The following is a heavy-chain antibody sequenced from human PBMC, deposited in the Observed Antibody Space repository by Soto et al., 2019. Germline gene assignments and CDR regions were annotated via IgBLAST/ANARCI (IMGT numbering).Heavy chain of an antibody. V-gene: IGHV4-59*01. CDR2: IYYSGST. J-gene: IGHJ4*02. CDR3: ARYSYGQYYFDY. CDR1: GGSISSYY. D-gene: IGHD5-18*01. Sequence: PSETLSLTCTVSGGSISSYYWSWIRQPPGKGLEWIGYIYYSGSTNYNPSLKSRVTISVDTSKNQFSLKLSSVTAADTAVYYCARYSYGQYYFDYCGQGTLVTVSS.